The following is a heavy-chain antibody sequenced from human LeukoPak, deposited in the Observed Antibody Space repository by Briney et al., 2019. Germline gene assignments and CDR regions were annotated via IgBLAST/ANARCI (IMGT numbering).Heavy chain of an antibody. J-gene: IGHJ3*02. CDR2: IVASGTRT. CDR3: APLLVDTYLVLDGFDI. CDR1: GFTLSSHG. Sequence: GGSLRLSCEASGFTLSSHGIDWVRQAPGKGLEWVSGIVASGTRTHYEDSVKGRFTISRHNSKKKVYLQMNCLRAEHTALYYCAPLLVDTYLVLDGFDIWGQGAMVTVP. V-gene: IGHV3-23*01. D-gene: IGHD2-8*02.